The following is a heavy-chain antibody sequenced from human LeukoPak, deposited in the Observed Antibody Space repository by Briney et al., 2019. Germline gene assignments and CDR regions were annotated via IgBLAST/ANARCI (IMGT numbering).Heavy chain of an antibody. CDR3: ARRAEYSSSLD. J-gene: IGHJ4*02. CDR1: GYSISSGYY. Sequence: SETLSLTCAVSGYSISSGYYWGWIRQPPGKGLEWIGSIYHSGSTYYNPSLKSRVTISVDTSKNQFSLKLRSVTAADTAVYYCARRAEYSSSLDWGQGTLVTVSS. D-gene: IGHD6-6*01. CDR2: IYHSGST. V-gene: IGHV4-38-2*01.